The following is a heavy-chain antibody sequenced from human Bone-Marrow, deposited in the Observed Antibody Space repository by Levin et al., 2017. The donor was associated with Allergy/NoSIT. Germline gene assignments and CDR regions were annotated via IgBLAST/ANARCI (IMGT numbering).Heavy chain of an antibody. D-gene: IGHD5-24*01. CDR2: ITWNSGNI. CDR3: VRGWHGYDAFDV. J-gene: IGHJ3*01. CDR1: GSTFDPVAFDHVA. V-gene: IGHV3-9*01. Sequence: HPGGSLRLSCTPSGSTFDPVAFDHVAMHWVRQAPGKGLEWISAITWNSGNIGYADSVKGRFTVSRDNAKHSLSLQMNNLGPEDTAMYFCVRGWHGYDAFDVWGQGIMVRVSS.